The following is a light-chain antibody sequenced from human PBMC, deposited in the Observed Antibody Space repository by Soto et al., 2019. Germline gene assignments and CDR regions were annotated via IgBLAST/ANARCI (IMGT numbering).Light chain of an antibody. CDR1: QSISSW. CDR3: QQYYSRVT. J-gene: IGKJ1*01. Sequence: DIQMTQSPSTLSASVGDRVTITCRANQSISSWLAWYQRRPGKAPRLLISKASSLESGVPLRFSGGGFGTEFTLTISSLQPDDFATYYCQQYYSRVTFGQGTTVEIK. V-gene: IGKV1-5*03. CDR2: KAS.